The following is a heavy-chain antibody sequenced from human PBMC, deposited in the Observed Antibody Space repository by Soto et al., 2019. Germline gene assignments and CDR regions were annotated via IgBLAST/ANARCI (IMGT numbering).Heavy chain of an antibody. Sequence: GGSLRLSSAASGFGFYNYNMNWVRQAPGRGLEWVSSISGTGIDIHFADSVKGRFVISRDNAKTSLYLQMNSLRPEDTAVYYCARERVVNYTDYYFDYWGHGTLVTV. CDR2: ISGTGIDI. D-gene: IGHD3-16*02. J-gene: IGHJ4*01. V-gene: IGHV3-21*01. CDR3: ARERVVNYTDYYFDY. CDR1: GFGFYNYN.